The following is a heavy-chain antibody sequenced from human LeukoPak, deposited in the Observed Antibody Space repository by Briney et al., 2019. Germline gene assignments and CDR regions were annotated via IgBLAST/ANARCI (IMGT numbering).Heavy chain of an antibody. V-gene: IGHV3-53*01. D-gene: IGHD3-10*01. CDR2: IYSGGST. Sequence: PGGSLRLSCAVSGFTLSNYMSWVRQAPGKGLEWVSVIYSGGSTYYADSVKGRFTISRDNSKNTLYLQMNSLRAEDTAVYYCASDLWFGELYNWGQGTLVTVSS. CDR3: ASDLWFGELYN. CDR1: GFTLSNY. J-gene: IGHJ4*02.